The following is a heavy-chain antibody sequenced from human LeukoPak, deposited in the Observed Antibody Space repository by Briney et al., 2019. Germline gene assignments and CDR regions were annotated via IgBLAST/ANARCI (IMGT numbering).Heavy chain of an antibody. CDR3: AGIYDRYYYYYMDV. V-gene: IGHV3-48*03. CDR1: GFTFSSYE. CDR2: ISSSGSTI. D-gene: IGHD5/OR15-5a*01. J-gene: IGHJ6*03. Sequence: GGSLRLSCAASGFTFSSYEMNWVRQAPGKGLEWVSYISSSGSTIYYADSVKGRFTISRDNAKNSLYLQMNSLRAEDTAVYYCAGIYDRYYYYYMDVWGKGTTVTISS.